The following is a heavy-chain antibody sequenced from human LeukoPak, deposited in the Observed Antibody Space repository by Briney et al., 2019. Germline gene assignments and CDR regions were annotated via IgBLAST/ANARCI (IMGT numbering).Heavy chain of an antibody. CDR1: GFTFSSYA. J-gene: IGHJ4*02. V-gene: IGHV3-23*01. Sequence: SGGSLRLSCAASGFTFSSYAMSWVRQAPGKGLGWVSAISGSGGSTYYADSVKGRFTISRDNSKNTLYLQMNSLRAEDTAVYYCAKGQKWELPLDYWGQGTLVTVSS. CDR3: AKGQKWELPLDY. CDR2: ISGSGGST. D-gene: IGHD1-26*01.